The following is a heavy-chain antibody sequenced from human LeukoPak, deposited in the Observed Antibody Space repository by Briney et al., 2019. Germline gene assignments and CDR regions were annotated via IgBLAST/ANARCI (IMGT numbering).Heavy chain of an antibody. CDR1: GFTFSSYE. D-gene: IGHD2-15*01. CDR3: ARDLYYCSGGSCYSYYMDV. CDR2: ISSSGSTI. V-gene: IGHV3-48*03. J-gene: IGHJ6*03. Sequence: TGGSLRLSCAASGFTFSSYEMNWVRQAPGKGLEWVSYISSSGSTIYYADSVKGRFTISRDNAKNSLYLQMNSLRAEDTAVYYCARDLYYCSGGSCYSYYMDVWGKGTTVTISS.